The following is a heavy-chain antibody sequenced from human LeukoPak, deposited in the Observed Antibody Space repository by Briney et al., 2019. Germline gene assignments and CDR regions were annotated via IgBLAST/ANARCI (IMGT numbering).Heavy chain of an antibody. V-gene: IGHV3-48*02. Sequence: PGGSLRLSCAASGFTFSSYGMNSVRQAPGKGLEWVSYISTSSNRIDYADSVKGRFTMSRDNAKNLLYLQMNSLRDEDTAMYYCARVSAPGTSGWYFGYWGQGTPVTVSS. D-gene: IGHD6-19*01. CDR3: ARVSAPGTSGWYFGY. J-gene: IGHJ4*02. CDR1: GFTFSSYG. CDR2: ISTSSNRI.